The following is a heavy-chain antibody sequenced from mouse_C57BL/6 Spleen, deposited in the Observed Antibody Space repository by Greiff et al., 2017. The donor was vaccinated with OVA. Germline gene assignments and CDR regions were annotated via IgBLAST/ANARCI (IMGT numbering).Heavy chain of an antibody. Sequence: VQRVESGAELVKPGASVKISCKASGYTFTDYYINWVKQRPGQGLEWIGKIGPGSGSTYYNEKFKGKATLTADKSSSTAYMHLSSLTSEDSAVYFCARFDGSSYYYAMDYWGQGTSVTVSS. D-gene: IGHD1-1*01. J-gene: IGHJ4*01. CDR2: IGPGSGST. V-gene: IGHV1-77*01. CDR3: ARFDGSSYYYAMDY. CDR1: GYTFTDYY.